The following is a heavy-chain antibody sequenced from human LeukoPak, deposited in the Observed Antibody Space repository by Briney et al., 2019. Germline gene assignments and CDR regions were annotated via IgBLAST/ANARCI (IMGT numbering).Heavy chain of an antibody. J-gene: IGHJ4*02. CDR3: ARDMKVGVGYSGYDWVDY. CDR1: GFTFSSYW. V-gene: IGHV3-7*01. CDR2: IKQDGSEK. D-gene: IGHD5-12*01. Sequence: GGSLRLSCAASGFTFSSYWMSWVRQASGKGLEWVANIKQDGSEKYYVDSVKGRFTISRDNAKNSLYLQMNSLRAEDTAVYYCARDMKVGVGYSGYDWVDYWGQGTLVTVSS.